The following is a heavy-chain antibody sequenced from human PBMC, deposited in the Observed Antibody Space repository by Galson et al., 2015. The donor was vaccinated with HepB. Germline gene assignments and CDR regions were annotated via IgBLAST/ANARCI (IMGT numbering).Heavy chain of an antibody. CDR2: IIPILGIA. V-gene: IGHV1-69*04. Sequence: SVKVSCKASGGTFSSYAISWVRQAPGQGLEWMGRIIPILGIANYAQKFQGRVTITADKSTSTAYMELSSLRSEDTAVYYCARTPPWGIFGGRNYYYYMDVWGKGTTVTVSS. CDR3: ARTPPWGIFGGRNYYYYMDV. CDR1: GGTFSSYA. D-gene: IGHD3-3*01. J-gene: IGHJ6*03.